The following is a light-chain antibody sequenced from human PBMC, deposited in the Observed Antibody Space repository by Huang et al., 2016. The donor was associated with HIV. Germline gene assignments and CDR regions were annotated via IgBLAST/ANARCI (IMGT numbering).Light chain of an antibody. CDR3: QQRSSGVT. J-gene: IGKJ4*01. CDR1: QSVGNY. V-gene: IGKV3-11*01. Sequence: IVLTQSPATLSWYPGERVTLSCRASQSVGNYIAWYQQHPGQSPKLLIYDTSKRATGTPVRVSGSGSGTDFTLTISSLESEDFVVYYCQQRSSGVTFGGGTRVQVK. CDR2: DTS.